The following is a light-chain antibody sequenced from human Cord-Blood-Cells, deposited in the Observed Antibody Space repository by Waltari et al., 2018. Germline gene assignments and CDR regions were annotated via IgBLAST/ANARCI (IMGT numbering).Light chain of an antibody. CDR2: RNN. V-gene: IGLV1-47*01. J-gene: IGLJ3*02. Sequence: QSVLTQPPSASGTPGQRVTISCSGSSSNIGSNYVYWYQQLPGTAPKLLIYRNNQRPSGVPDLFSGSKSGTAASLAIRWLRSEDEADYYCAAWDDSLSGPVFGGGTKLTVL. CDR1: SSNIGSNY. CDR3: AAWDDSLSGPV.